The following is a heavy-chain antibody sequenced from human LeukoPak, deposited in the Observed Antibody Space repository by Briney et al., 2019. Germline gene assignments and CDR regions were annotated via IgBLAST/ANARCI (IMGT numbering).Heavy chain of an antibody. V-gene: IGHV4-59*08. Sequence: SETLSLTRTDSGGSVSSYYWSWIRQPPGKGLEWIGYIYYSGSTNYNPSLKSRVTISVDTSKNQFSLKLSSVTAADTAVYYCARHQPYGDYVAAEFPFDYWGQGTLVTVSS. CDR2: IYYSGST. CDR1: GGSVSSYY. D-gene: IGHD4-17*01. J-gene: IGHJ4*02. CDR3: ARHQPYGDYVAAEFPFDY.